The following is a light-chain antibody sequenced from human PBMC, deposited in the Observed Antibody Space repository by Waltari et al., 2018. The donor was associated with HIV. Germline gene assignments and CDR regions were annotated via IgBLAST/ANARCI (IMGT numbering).Light chain of an antibody. V-gene: IGLV1-47*01. Sequence: QSVLTQPPSASGTPGQRVTISCSGSSSNIGSNYVYWYQQLPGTAPKLLIYRSNQRPSGVPDRFSGSKSGTSASLAISGLRSEDEADYYCAAWDDSLSGPVFGGETKLTVL. CDR2: RSN. CDR1: SSNIGSNY. CDR3: AAWDDSLSGPV. J-gene: IGLJ3*02.